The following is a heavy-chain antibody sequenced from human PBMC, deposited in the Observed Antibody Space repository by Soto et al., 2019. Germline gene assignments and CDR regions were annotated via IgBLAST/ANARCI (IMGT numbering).Heavy chain of an antibody. CDR1: GFSFTTAGVA. CDR3: AHSDGGYGILYVEF. CDR2: LYYNDDR. D-gene: IGHD5-12*01. V-gene: IGHV2-5*01. Sequence: QITLQESGPTIVNPTQTLTLTFTCSGFSFTTAGVAVGWIRQTPGVALEWLTLLYYNDDRRFSPSLKTSLTITGDTSKNQVVLSMTTVDPGDTATYFFAHSDGGYGILYVEFWGQGIPVTVSS. J-gene: IGHJ4*02.